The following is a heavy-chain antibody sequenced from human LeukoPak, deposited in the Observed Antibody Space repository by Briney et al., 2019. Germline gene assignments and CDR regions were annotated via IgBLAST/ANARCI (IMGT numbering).Heavy chain of an antibody. Sequence: GGSLRLSCEASGFTFSGYAVSWVRQAPGKGLEWVSAISGSGGSTYYADSVKGRFTISRDNSKNTLYLQMNSLRAEDTAVYYCAKDRGVGCSSTSCPDWFDPWGQGTLVTVSS. CDR2: ISGSGGST. CDR1: GFTFSGYA. CDR3: AKDRGVGCSSTSCPDWFDP. D-gene: IGHD2-2*01. V-gene: IGHV3-23*01. J-gene: IGHJ5*02.